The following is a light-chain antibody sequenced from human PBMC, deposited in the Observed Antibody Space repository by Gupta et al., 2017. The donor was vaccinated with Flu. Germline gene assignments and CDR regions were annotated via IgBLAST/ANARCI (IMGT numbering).Light chain of an antibody. CDR3: QSYDSSLSGWV. CDR1: SSTIGAGYD. CDR2: GNR. J-gene: IGLJ3*02. V-gene: IGLV1-40*01. Sequence: QSVLTQPPSVSGAPGQRGSICRTGSSSTIGAGYDVHWYQQLPGTAPKLLIYGNRNRPSGVPDRFSGSNSGTSASLAITGLQAEDEADYYCQSYDSSLSGWVFGGGTKLTVL.